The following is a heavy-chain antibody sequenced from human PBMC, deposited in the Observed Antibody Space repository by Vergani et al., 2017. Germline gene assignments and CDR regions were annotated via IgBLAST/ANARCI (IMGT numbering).Heavy chain of an antibody. CDR1: GFTVSSNY. Sequence: EVQVVETGGGLVQPGGSLRLSCSASGFTVSSNYTSWVRQAPGKGLEWVSVIYSGGRKYSADSVKGRFIISRDNSKNTLYLQMNSLRAEDTAVNYCASSKDPGTFDYWGQGTLVTVSS. J-gene: IGHJ4*02. CDR2: IYSGGRK. CDR3: ASSKDPGTFDY. D-gene: IGHD2-2*01. V-gene: IGHV3-66*01.